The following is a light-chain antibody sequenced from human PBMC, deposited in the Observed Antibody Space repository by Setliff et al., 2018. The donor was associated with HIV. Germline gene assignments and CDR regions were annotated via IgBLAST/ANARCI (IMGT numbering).Light chain of an antibody. V-gene: IGLV7-46*01. CDR1: TGAVTSGHY. Sequence: QAVVTQESSLTVSPGGTISLPCVSSTGAVTSGHYPHWFQQKPGQVPRPLIYDATKRHSWTPSRFSGSLLRDKAALTLSNAQAEDEADYYCLLSYGGARVFGRGTNVTVL. CDR3: LLSYGGARV. J-gene: IGLJ1*01. CDR2: DAT.